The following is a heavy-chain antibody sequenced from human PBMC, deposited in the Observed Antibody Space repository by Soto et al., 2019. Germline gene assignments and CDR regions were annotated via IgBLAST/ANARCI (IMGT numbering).Heavy chain of an antibody. V-gene: IGHV1-2*04. D-gene: IGHD5-12*01. CDR3: ARAPTYSGYDGYYFDY. Sequence: QVPLVQSGAEVKKPGASVKVSCKASGYTFTGYYMHWVRQAPGQGLEWMGWINPNSGGTNYAQKFQGWVTMTRDTSISTAYMELSRLRSDDTAVYYCARAPTYSGYDGYYFDYWGQGTLVTVSS. J-gene: IGHJ4*02. CDR2: INPNSGGT. CDR1: GYTFTGYY.